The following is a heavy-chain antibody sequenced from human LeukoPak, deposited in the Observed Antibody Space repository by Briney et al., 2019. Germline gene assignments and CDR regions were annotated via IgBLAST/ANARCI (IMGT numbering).Heavy chain of an antibody. CDR2: INPNSGGT. J-gene: IGHJ4*02. D-gene: IGHD3-10*01. CDR1: GYTFTGYY. CDR3: ARGDYGSGSYYNGSPPPGY. Sequence: GASVKVSCKASGYTFTGYYMHWVRQAPGQGLEWMGRINPNSGGTNYAQKFQGRVTMTRDTSISTAYMELSRLRSDDTAVYYCARGDYGSGSYYNGSPPPGYWGRGTLVTVSS. V-gene: IGHV1-2*06.